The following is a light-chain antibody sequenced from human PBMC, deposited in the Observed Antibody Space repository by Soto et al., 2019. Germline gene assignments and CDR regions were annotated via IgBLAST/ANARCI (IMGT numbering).Light chain of an antibody. Sequence: QSALTQPASVSGSPGQSITISCTETSSDVGGFKYVAWYQHHPGKAPKLIIFDFSNRPSGVSNRFSGSKSGNTASLTISGLQAEDEADYYCTSYTTSSTYVFGTGTKVTVL. J-gene: IGLJ1*01. CDR2: DFS. V-gene: IGLV2-14*03. CDR3: TSYTTSSTYV. CDR1: SSDVGGFKY.